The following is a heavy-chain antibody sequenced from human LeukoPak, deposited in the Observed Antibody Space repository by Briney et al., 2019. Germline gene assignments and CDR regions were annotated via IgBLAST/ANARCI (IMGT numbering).Heavy chain of an antibody. Sequence: ASVKVSCKASGYTFTSYYMHWVRQAPGQGLEWMGIINPSGGSTSYAQKFQGRVTMTRDMSTSTVYMELSSLRSEDTAVYYCASSDSGSSSEGDYFDYWGQGTLVTVSS. J-gene: IGHJ4*02. CDR3: ASSDSGSSSEGDYFDY. V-gene: IGHV1-46*01. D-gene: IGHD1-26*01. CDR2: INPSGGST. CDR1: GYTFTSYY.